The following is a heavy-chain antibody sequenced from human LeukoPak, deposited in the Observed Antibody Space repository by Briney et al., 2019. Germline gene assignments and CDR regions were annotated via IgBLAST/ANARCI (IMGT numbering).Heavy chain of an antibody. CDR3: ARDEPGNFDY. Sequence: PGGSLRPSCAASGFTLSTYWLHWVRQAPGKGLVWVSRINKDGSSANYADSVKGRFTISRDNAKNTLYLQMNSLRAEDTAVDYCARDEPGNFDYWGQGTLVTVSS. CDR2: INKDGSSA. V-gene: IGHV3-74*01. CDR1: GFTLSTYW. J-gene: IGHJ4*02. D-gene: IGHD1-14*01.